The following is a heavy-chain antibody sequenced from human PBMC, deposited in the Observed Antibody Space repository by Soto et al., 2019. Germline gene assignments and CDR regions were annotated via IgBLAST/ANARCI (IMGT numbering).Heavy chain of an antibody. Sequence: EVQLLESGGGLVQHGGSLRLSCAASGFAFSSYAMSWVRQAPGKGLEWVSVISGSGDSTYYADSVKSRFTIYRDNSKNTLYLQMNSLRVEDTAVYYCAKRSAGGWFNPWGQETLVTVSS. J-gene: IGHJ5*02. CDR1: GFAFSSYA. CDR3: AKRSAGGWFNP. V-gene: IGHV3-23*01. D-gene: IGHD3-3*01. CDR2: ISGSGDST.